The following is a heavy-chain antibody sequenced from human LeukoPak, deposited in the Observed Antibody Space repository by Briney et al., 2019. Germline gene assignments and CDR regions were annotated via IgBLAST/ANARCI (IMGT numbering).Heavy chain of an antibody. Sequence: SGTLSLTCAVSGGSISSSNWWSWVRQPPGKGLEWIGEIYHSGSTNYNPSLKSRLTISVDTSRNQFSLRLSSVTAADTAVYYCARHQHAGREHYYGIDVWGQGTTVSVSS. CDR1: GGSISSSNW. V-gene: IGHV4-4*02. D-gene: IGHD1-26*01. J-gene: IGHJ6*02. CDR3: ARHQHAGREHYYGIDV. CDR2: IYHSGST.